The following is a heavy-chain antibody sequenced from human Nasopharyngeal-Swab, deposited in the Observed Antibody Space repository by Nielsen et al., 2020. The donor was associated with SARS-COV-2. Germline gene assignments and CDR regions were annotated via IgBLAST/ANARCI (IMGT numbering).Heavy chain of an antibody. J-gene: IGHJ3*02. CDR3: ANLIFGDAFDI. CDR1: GFTFSDYY. CDR2: ISSSSSYI. Sequence: GESLKISCAASGFTFSDYYMSWIRQAPGKGLEWVSYISSSSSYIYYADSVKGRFTISRDNSKNTLYLQMNSLRAEDTAVYYCANLIFGDAFDIWGQGTMVTVSS. D-gene: IGHD3-3*01. V-gene: IGHV3-11*06.